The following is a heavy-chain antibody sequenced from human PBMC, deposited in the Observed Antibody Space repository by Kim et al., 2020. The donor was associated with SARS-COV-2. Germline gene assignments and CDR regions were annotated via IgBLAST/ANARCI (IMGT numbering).Heavy chain of an antibody. CDR2: IAHDGSHI. Sequence: GGSLRLSCAASGFTFSAHALHWVRQAPGKGLEWVALIAHDGSHISYPDSVKGRFIISRDNTKSTLYLQMNSLRPEDTAVYYCLAESGGRSFDHWGQGTLVTVSS. J-gene: IGHJ4*02. D-gene: IGHD2-15*01. CDR1: GFTFSAHA. CDR3: LAESGGRSFDH. V-gene: IGHV3-30*04.